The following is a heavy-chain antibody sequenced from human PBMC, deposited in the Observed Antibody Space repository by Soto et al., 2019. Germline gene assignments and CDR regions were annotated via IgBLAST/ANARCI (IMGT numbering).Heavy chain of an antibody. CDR3: ARRPDGYCSGGSFYAYSYYYMDL. CDR1: GGSISSYY. CDR2: IYYSGST. Sequence: ETLALTCTFSGGSISSYYWSGIRQPPGKGLEWIGYIYYSGSTNYNPSLKSRVTISVDTSENQFCLTLSSVTAADTAVYYCARRPDGYCSGGSFYAYSYYYMDLWGKGTRVTVSS. J-gene: IGHJ6*03. V-gene: IGHV4-59*01. D-gene: IGHD2-15*01.